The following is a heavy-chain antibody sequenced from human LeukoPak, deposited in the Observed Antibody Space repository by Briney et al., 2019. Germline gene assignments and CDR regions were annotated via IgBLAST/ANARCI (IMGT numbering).Heavy chain of an antibody. V-gene: IGHV4-34*01. D-gene: IGHD4-17*01. Sequence: PSETLSLTCTVSGGSISSYYWSWIRQPPGKGLEWIGEINHSGSTNYNPSLKSRVTISVDTSKNQFSLKLSSVTAADTAVYYCARLPVRYYYYGMDVWGQGTTVTVSS. CDR2: INHSGST. CDR3: ARLPVRYYYYGMDV. CDR1: GGSISSYY. J-gene: IGHJ6*02.